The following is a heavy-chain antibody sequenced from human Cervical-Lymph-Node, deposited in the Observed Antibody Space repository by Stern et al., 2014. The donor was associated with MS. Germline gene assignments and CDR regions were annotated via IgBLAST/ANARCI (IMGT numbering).Heavy chain of an antibody. CDR3: ERHPPRRKWDDPNYGMDV. CDR1: GYTFTNNW. V-gene: IGHV5-51*01. Sequence: EDQLVESGAEVKKPGESLKISCKGSGYTFTNNWIAWVRQMPGKGLEWMGIIYPDDSDIRYSPSLQGQVTISADKSISTASLQWSSLKAADSAVYYCERHPPRRKWDDPNYGMDVWGQGTTVTVSS. J-gene: IGHJ6*02. CDR2: IYPDDSDI. D-gene: IGHD1-1*01.